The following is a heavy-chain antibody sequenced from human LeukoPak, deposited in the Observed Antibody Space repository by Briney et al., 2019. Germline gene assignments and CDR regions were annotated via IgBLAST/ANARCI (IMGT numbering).Heavy chain of an antibody. J-gene: IGHJ6*03. CDR1: GYSFFAYG. V-gene: IGHV1-18*01. Sequence: ASVRVSCKASGYSFFAYGISWVRQAPGQGLEWMGWISTYNGNTNYAQKFQGRVTMTTDTSTSTASLELRSLKSDDTAVYYCARPIFGTHYYMDVWGKGTTVTVSS. CDR2: ISTYNGNT. CDR3: ARPIFGTHYYMDV. D-gene: IGHD3-3*01.